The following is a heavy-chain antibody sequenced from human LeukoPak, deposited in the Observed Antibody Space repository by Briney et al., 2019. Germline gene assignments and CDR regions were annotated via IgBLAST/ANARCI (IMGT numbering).Heavy chain of an antibody. V-gene: IGHV3-33*06. CDR1: GFTFSSCG. Sequence: PGGSLRLSSAASGFTFSSCGMHWVRQAPGKGLEWVAVIWYDGSNKYYADSVKGRFTISRDNSKNTLYLQMNSLRAEDTAVYYCAKDPGPLSGNIDYWGQGTLVTVSS. CDR2: IWYDGSNK. J-gene: IGHJ4*02. D-gene: IGHD1-26*01. CDR3: AKDPGPLSGNIDY.